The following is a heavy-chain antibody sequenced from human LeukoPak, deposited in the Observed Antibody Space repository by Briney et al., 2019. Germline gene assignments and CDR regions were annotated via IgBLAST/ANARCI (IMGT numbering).Heavy chain of an antibody. CDR3: ARDAGWGRLDS. CDR2: LASDETNK. Sequence: GGSLRLSCAASGLTISDSWIHWVRQAPGKGLMWVSRLASDETNKIYADSVKGRFTISRDNAKNTLYLQMNSLRVEDTGIYYCARDAGWGRLDSWGQGALVTVSS. J-gene: IGHJ4*02. D-gene: IGHD3-16*01. V-gene: IGHV3-74*01. CDR1: GLTISDSW.